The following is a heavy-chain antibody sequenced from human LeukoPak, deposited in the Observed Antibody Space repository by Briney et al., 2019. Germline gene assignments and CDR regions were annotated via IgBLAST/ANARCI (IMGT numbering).Heavy chain of an antibody. CDR3: ARDMGSLDQYYMDV. D-gene: IGHD3-10*01. Sequence: GASVKVSCKASGYTFTSYGISWVRQAPGQGLEWMGWISAYNGNTNYAQKLQGRVTMTTDTSTSTAYMELKSLRSDDTAVYYCARDMGSLDQYYMDVWGKGTTVTVSS. CDR1: GYTFTSYG. J-gene: IGHJ6*03. CDR2: ISAYNGNT. V-gene: IGHV1-18*01.